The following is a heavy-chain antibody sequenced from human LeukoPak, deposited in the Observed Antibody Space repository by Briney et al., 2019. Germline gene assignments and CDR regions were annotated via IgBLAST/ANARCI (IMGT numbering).Heavy chain of an antibody. Sequence: GASVKVSCKASGYTFTGYYMHWVRQAPGQGLEWMGWINPSSGGTNYVQKFQGRVTMTRDTSISTAYMELSRLRSDDTAVYYCASGDFWSGYTFDYWGQGTLVTVSS. CDR3: ASGDFWSGYTFDY. CDR1: GYTFTGYY. V-gene: IGHV1-2*02. CDR2: INPSSGGT. J-gene: IGHJ4*02. D-gene: IGHD3-3*01.